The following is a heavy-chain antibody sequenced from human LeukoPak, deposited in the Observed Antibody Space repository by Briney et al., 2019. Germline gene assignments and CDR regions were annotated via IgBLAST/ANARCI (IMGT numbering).Heavy chain of an antibody. CDR3: ARSDCSSTNCYPYYYYYGMDV. V-gene: IGHV4-39*01. Sequence: SGTLSLTCTVSGGSISSSNSYWGWIRQPPGKGLEWIGSIYYSGSTYYNPSLKSRVTISVDTSKNQFSLKLSSVTAADTAVYYCARSDCSSTNCYPYYYYYGMDVWGQGTTVTASS. CDR1: GGSISSSNSY. J-gene: IGHJ6*02. D-gene: IGHD2-2*01. CDR2: IYYSGST.